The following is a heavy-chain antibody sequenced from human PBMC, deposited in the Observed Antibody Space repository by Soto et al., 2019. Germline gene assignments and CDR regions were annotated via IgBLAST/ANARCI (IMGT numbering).Heavy chain of an antibody. CDR1: GFTFSSYA. J-gene: IGHJ4*02. Sequence: GGSLRLSCAASGFTFSSYAMSWVRQAPGKGLEWVSAISGSGGSTYYADSVKGRFTISRDNSKNTLYLQMNSLRAEDTAVYYCAKLAGVSERGGNPIDYWGQGTLVTVSS. V-gene: IGHV3-23*01. CDR3: AKLAGVSERGGNPIDY. CDR2: ISGSGGST. D-gene: IGHD2-15*01.